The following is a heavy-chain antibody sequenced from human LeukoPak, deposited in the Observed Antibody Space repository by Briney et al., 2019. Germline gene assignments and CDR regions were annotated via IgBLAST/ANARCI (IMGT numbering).Heavy chain of an antibody. CDR2: IWYDGSNK. J-gene: IGHJ5*02. D-gene: IGHD1-26*01. CDR1: GFTFSSYG. CDR3: AREGGIYFGPWFDP. Sequence: GGSLRLSCAASGFTFSSYGMHWVRQAPGKGLEWVAVIWYDGSNKYYADSVKGRFTISRDNSKNTLYLQMNSLRAEDTAVYYCAREGGIYFGPWFDPWGQGTLVTVSS. V-gene: IGHV3-33*01.